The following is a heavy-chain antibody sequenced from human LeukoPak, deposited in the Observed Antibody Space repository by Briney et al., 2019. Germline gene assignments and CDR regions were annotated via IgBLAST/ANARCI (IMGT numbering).Heavy chain of an antibody. D-gene: IGHD6-13*01. CDR1: GGSISSYY. V-gene: IGHV4-4*07. Sequence: SETLSLTCTVSGGSISSYYWSWIRQPAGKGLEWIGRICTSGSTNYNPSLKSRVTMSVDTSKNQFSLKLSSVTAADTAVYYCARGSSSWYQIPYFDYWGQGTLVTVSS. CDR3: ARGSSSWYQIPYFDY. J-gene: IGHJ4*02. CDR2: ICTSGST.